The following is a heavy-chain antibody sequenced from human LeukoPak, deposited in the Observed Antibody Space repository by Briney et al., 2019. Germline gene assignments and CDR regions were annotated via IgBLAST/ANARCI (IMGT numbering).Heavy chain of an antibody. CDR1: GYTFTGYY. CDR2: INPSSGGT. CDR3: ARDTRSLLYDSSGYSFDY. J-gene: IGHJ4*02. D-gene: IGHD3-22*01. Sequence: GASVKVSCKASGYTFTGYYMHWVRQAPGQGLEWMGWINPSSGGTNYAQNFQGRVTMTRDTSISTVYMELSRLRSDDTAVYYCARDTRSLLYDSSGYSFDYWGQGTLVTVSS. V-gene: IGHV1-2*02.